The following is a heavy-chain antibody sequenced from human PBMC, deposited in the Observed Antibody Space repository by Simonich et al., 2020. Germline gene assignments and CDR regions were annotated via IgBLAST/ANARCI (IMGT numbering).Heavy chain of an antibody. J-gene: IGHJ4*02. CDR3: ARVDNWNYFDY. CDR1: GYSISSGYY. CDR2: IYHSGST. V-gene: IGHV4-38-2*01. Sequence: QVQLQESGPGLVKPSETLSLTCAVSGYSISSGYYWGWIRQHPGKGLEWIGSIYHSGSTFYNPSLKSRVTISVDTSKNQFSLKLSSVTAADTAVYYCARVDNWNYFDYWGQGTLVTVSS. D-gene: IGHD1-20*01.